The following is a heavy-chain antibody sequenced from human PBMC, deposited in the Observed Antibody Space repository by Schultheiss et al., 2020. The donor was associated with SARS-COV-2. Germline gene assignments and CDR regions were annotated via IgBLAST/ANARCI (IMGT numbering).Heavy chain of an antibody. CDR1: GGSITSENW. D-gene: IGHD3-16*01. Sequence: SETLSLTCSVSGGSITSENWWTWVRQPPGKGLEWIGYVRLSGSTDYNPSLRSRVTISVDTSKNQFSLRLTSVTAADTAVYYCARDAGLTPTGGRGMDVWGQGTTVTVSS. CDR3: ARDAGLTPTGGRGMDV. V-gene: IGHV4-4*02. J-gene: IGHJ6*02. CDR2: VRLSGST.